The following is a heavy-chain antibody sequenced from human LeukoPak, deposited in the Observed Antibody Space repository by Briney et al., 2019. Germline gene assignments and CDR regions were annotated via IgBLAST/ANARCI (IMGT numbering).Heavy chain of an antibody. Sequence: GGSLRLSREGSGFIFSSYAMTWVRQAPGKGLQWVSSISGSGESTYYADSMKGRFTISRDNSKNTLSLQMNSLRAEDTAVYFCAKGWEFRVVIPAAVSWGQGTLVTVSS. V-gene: IGHV3-23*01. J-gene: IGHJ5*02. CDR1: GFIFSSYA. CDR3: AKGWEFRVVIPAAVS. D-gene: IGHD3-3*01. CDR2: ISGSGEST.